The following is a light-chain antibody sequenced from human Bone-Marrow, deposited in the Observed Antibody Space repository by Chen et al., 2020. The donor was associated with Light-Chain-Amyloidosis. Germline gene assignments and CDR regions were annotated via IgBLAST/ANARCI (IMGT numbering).Light chain of an antibody. CDR3: QSYQGSSQGV. Sequence: NFMLPQPHSVSESPGKTVIISCTRSSGRIATNYVQWYQQRPGSSPTTVIYEDDQRPYGVPDRFSGSIDRSSNSASLTISGLKTEDEADYYCQSYQGSSQGVFGGGTKLTVL. V-gene: IGLV6-57*01. J-gene: IGLJ3*02. CDR2: EDD. CDR1: SGRIATNY.